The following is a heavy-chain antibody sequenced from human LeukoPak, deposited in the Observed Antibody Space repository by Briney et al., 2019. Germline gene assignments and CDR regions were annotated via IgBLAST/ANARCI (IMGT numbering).Heavy chain of an antibody. CDR3: TTDAPETYYYDSSGYYNDDY. CDR2: IKSKTDGGTT. CDR1: GFTFSNAW. Sequence: GGSLRLSCAASGFTFSNAWMSWVRQAPGKGLEWVGRIKSKTDGGTTDYAAPVKGRFTISRDDSKNTLYLQVNSLETEDTAVYYCTTDAPETYYYDSSGYYNDDYWGQGTLVTVSS. D-gene: IGHD3-22*01. V-gene: IGHV3-15*01. J-gene: IGHJ4*02.